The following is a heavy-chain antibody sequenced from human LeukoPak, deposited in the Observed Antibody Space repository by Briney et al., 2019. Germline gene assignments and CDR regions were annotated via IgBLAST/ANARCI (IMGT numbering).Heavy chain of an antibody. CDR1: GFRFSSYG. CDR3: ARDPSSWYYYYMDV. V-gene: IGHV3-48*01. J-gene: IGHJ6*03. D-gene: IGHD6-13*01. CDR2: ISSSSSTI. Sequence: GGSLRLSCAASGFRFSSYGMSWVRQAPGKGLEWVSYISSSSSTIYYADSVKGRFTISRDNAKNSLYLQMNSLRAEDTAVYYCARDPSSWYYYYMDVWGKGTTVTVSS.